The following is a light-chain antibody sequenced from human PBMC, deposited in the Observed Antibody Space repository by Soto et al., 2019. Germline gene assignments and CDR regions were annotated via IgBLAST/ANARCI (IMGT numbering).Light chain of an antibody. CDR2: DDT. CDR1: NIGSKS. V-gene: IGLV3-21*02. Sequence: SYELTQPPSLSLAPGQTATITCGGNNIGSKSVHWYQHKPGQAPVLVVYDDTDRPSGIPERFSGSNSGNTAALTISRVEAGDEADYYCQVWEGSSDHEEWVFGGGTKLTVL. CDR3: QVWEGSSDHEEWV. J-gene: IGLJ3*02.